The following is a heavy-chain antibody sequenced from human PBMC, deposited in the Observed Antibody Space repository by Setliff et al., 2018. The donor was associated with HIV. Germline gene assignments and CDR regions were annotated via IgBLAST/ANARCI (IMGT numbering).Heavy chain of an antibody. CDR1: GFSLSTSGMS. CDR2: IDGDDDK. D-gene: IGHD2-15*01. J-gene: IGHJ3*02. Sequence: SGPTLVNPTPPLTLTCTFSGFSLSTSGMSVRWMRQPPGKTLEWPAQIDGDDDKYYNTSLSTRLTISKDTSKTQVVLRMTNMDPVDTGMYYCARIYGRSGPIWGQGTMVTVSS. CDR3: ARIYGRSGPI. V-gene: IGHV2-70*01.